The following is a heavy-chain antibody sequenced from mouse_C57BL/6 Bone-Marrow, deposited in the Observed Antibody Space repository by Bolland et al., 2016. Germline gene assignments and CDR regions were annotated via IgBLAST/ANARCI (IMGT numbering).Heavy chain of an antibody. CDR3: ARSGFITTPRFDY. D-gene: IGHD1-1*01. V-gene: IGHV1-55*01. Sequence: NEKFKSKATLTVDTSSSTAYMQLSSLTSEDSAVYYCARSGFITTPRFDYWGQGTLV. J-gene: IGHJ3*01.